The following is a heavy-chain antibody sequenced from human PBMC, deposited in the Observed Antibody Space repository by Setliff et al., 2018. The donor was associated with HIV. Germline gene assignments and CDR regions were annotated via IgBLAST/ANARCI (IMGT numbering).Heavy chain of an antibody. CDR3: AKDIKGMDV. CDR1: GFTFSDYS. V-gene: IGHV3-23*01. J-gene: IGHJ6*02. CDR2: ISGSGSTP. D-gene: IGHD1-20*01. Sequence: GGSLRLSCVGSGFTFSDYSLNWVRQAPGKGLEWVSAISGSGSTPYYSDSVKGRFTISRDNSKNTLYLQMNSLRAEDTAVYYCAKDIKGMDVWGQGATVTVSS.